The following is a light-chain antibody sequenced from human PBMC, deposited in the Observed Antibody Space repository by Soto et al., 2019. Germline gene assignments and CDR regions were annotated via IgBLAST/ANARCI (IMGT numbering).Light chain of an antibody. CDR3: QQYGSSPYT. CDR2: GAS. Sequence: EIVLTQSPGTLSLSPGERATLSCRARQSVSRSYLAWYQQKPGQAPRLLIYGASSRATGIPDRFSGSGSGTDLTLTISRLEPEDFAVYYCQQYGSSPYTFGQGTKLEIK. V-gene: IGKV3-20*01. CDR1: QSVSRSY. J-gene: IGKJ2*01.